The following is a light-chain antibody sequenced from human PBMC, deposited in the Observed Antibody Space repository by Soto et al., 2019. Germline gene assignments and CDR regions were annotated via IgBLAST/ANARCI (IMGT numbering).Light chain of an antibody. CDR3: SSYAGRNNWV. J-gene: IGLJ1*01. CDR1: SSDVGGYNY. CDR2: EVS. Sequence: QSALTQPPSASGSPGQSVTISCTGTSSDVGGYNYVSWYQQHPDRAPKLMIYEVSKRPSGVPDRFSGSKSGNTASLTVSGLQAEDEAGYYCSSYAGRNNWVFGTGTKLTVL. V-gene: IGLV2-8*01.